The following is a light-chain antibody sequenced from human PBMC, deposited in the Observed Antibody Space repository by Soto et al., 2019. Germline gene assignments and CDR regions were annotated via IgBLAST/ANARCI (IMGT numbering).Light chain of an antibody. V-gene: IGLV2-11*01. CDR1: SSDVGAYDY. CDR3: CSYAGSYNFYV. J-gene: IGLJ1*01. CDR2: DVS. Sequence: QAALTQPLSVSGSPGQSVTISCTGTSSDVGAYDYVSWYQQHPGKAPKLMIYDVSKRPSGVPDRFSGSKSGNTASLTISGLQAEDEADYYCCSYAGSYNFYVFGTGTKVTVL.